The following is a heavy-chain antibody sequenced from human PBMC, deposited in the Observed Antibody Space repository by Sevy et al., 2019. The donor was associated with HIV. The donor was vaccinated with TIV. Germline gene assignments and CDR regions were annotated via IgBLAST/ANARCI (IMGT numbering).Heavy chain of an antibody. V-gene: IGHV3-64D*06. CDR3: VKDRNFGVVIVTTEMDY. CDR1: GFTFSSYA. Sequence: GGSLRLSCSASGFTFSSYAMHWVRQAPGKGLEYVSAISSNGGSTYYADSVKGRFTISRDNSKNTLYLQMGSLRAEDTAVYYCVKDRNFGVVIVTTEMDYWGQGTLVTVSS. D-gene: IGHD3-3*01. J-gene: IGHJ4*02. CDR2: ISSNGGST.